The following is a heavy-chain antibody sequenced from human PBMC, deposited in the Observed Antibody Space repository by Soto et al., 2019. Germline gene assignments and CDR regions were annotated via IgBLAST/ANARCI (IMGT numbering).Heavy chain of an antibody. CDR2: IYWDDDK. CDR3: AHRRGSGWYTRIMYGMDV. J-gene: IGHJ6*02. D-gene: IGHD6-19*01. CDR1: GFSRRTSGVG. V-gene: IGHV2-5*02. Sequence: SGLTLVYPTQTLTLTCTFSGFSRRTSGVGVGWIRQPPGKALEWLALIYWDDDKRYSPSLRSRLTITKDTSKNQVVLTRTDMDPVDTATYYCAHRRGSGWYTRIMYGMDVWGQGTTVTVSS.